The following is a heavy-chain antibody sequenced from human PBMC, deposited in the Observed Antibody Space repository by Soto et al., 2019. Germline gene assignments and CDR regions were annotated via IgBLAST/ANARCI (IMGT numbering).Heavy chain of an antibody. Sequence: PGESLKISCKGSGYIFTSYWIGWVRQMPGKGLEWMGIIYPGDSDIRYSPSFQGQVTISADRSNSIAYLQWNSLKTSDTAMYYCARSLWSEKFAYWGQGTLVTVSS. CDR2: IYPGDSDI. V-gene: IGHV5-51*01. CDR3: ARSLWSEKFAY. CDR1: GYIFTSYW. D-gene: IGHD2-21*01. J-gene: IGHJ4*02.